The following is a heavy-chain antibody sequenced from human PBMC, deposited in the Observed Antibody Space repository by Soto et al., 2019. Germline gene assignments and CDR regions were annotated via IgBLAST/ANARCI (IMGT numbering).Heavy chain of an antibody. CDR3: AGEYSSSSDYYYYGMDV. Sequence: QVQLVQSGAEVKKPGSSVKVSCKASGGTFSSYAISWVRQAPGQGLEWMGGIIPIFGTANYAQKFQGRVTIPADESTSTAYMELSSLRSEDTAVYYCAGEYSSSSDYYYYGMDVWGQGTTVTVSS. J-gene: IGHJ6*02. CDR2: IIPIFGTA. CDR1: GGTFSSYA. V-gene: IGHV1-69*12. D-gene: IGHD6-6*01.